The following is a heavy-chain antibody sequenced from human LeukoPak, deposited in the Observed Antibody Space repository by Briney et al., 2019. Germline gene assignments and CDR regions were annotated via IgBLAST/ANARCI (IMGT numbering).Heavy chain of an antibody. CDR2: IVPSGST. CDR3: AKEGAAPGPDFDY. V-gene: IGHV4-4*07. Sequence: SETLSLTCNVSGASIRHYYWSWLRQPAGKGLEWIGRIVPSGSTDYNPSLKSRVTMSVDTSKSQFSLKLNPVTAADTAVYYCAKEGAAPGPDFDYWGQGTLVIVSS. D-gene: IGHD6-13*01. J-gene: IGHJ4*02. CDR1: GASIRHYY.